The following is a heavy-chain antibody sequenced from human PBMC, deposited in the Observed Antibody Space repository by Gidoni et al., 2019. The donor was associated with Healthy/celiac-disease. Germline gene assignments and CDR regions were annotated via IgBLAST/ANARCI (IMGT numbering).Heavy chain of an antibody. CDR1: GFTFSNYW. CDR2: IKQDGSER. J-gene: IGHJ6*03. CDR3: ARGILETSMFFYMDV. D-gene: IGHD3-10*02. Sequence: EVQLVESGGDLVQPGGSLRLSCAASGFTFSNYWVSWVCQAPGKGLEWVANIKQDGSERYYVDSVKGRFTISRDIAKNSLWLQMNGLSAEDTAVYYCARGILETSMFFYMDVWGKGTTVTVSS. V-gene: IGHV3-7*01.